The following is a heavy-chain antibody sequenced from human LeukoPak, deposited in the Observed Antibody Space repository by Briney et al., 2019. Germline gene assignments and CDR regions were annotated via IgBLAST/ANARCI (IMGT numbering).Heavy chain of an antibody. D-gene: IGHD4-11*01. CDR2: MNPNSGNT. V-gene: IGHV1-8*01. Sequence: ASVKVSCKASGYTFTSYDINWVRQATGQGLEWMGWMNPNSGNTGYAQKFQGRVTMTRNTSISTAYMEMSSLRSEDTAVYYCAMRGDYTGLYIEYWGQGTLVTVSS. J-gene: IGHJ4*02. CDR3: AMRGDYTGLYIEY. CDR1: GYTFTSYD.